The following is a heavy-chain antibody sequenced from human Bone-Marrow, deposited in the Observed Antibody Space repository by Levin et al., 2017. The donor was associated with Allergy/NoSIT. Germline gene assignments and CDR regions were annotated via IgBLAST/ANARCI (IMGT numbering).Heavy chain of an antibody. CDR2: ISYAGSNQ. V-gene: IGHV3-30*04. CDR3: ARDEYSDYDTYFYGMDV. Sequence: GESLKISCAASGFSISTYAMHWVRQVPGKGLEWVSVISYAGSNQYYADSVKGRFTISRDNSKNTLYLQMNNLRGDDTGVYYCARDEYSDYDTYFYGMDVWGQGTTVTVS. CDR1: GFSISTYA. J-gene: IGHJ6*02. D-gene: IGHD4-11*01.